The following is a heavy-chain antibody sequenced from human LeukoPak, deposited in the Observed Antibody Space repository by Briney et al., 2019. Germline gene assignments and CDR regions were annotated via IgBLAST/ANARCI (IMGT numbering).Heavy chain of an antibody. Sequence: SVKVSCKASGGTFSSYAISWVRQAPGQGLEWMGGIIPIFGTANYAQKFQGRVTITADESTSTAYMELSSLRSEDTAVYYCARGQNDYVWGSYRYTIGFDYWGQGTLVTVSS. D-gene: IGHD3-16*02. V-gene: IGHV1-69*01. CDR1: GGTFSSYA. J-gene: IGHJ4*02. CDR2: IIPIFGTA. CDR3: ARGQNDYVWGSYRYTIGFDY.